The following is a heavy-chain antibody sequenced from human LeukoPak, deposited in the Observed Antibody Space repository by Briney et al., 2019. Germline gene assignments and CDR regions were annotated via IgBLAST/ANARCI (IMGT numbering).Heavy chain of an antibody. V-gene: IGHV3-9*01. CDR2: IGWNSGSI. Sequence: GGSLRLSCAASGFTFGAYAMHWVRQAPGKGLEWVAGIGWNSGSIGYADSVRGRFTISRDNAKNSLYLQMNSLRAEDTAVYYCARVMGYYDSSGYLGPWGQGTLVTVSS. J-gene: IGHJ5*02. D-gene: IGHD3-22*01. CDR1: GFTFGAYA. CDR3: ARVMGYYDSSGYLGP.